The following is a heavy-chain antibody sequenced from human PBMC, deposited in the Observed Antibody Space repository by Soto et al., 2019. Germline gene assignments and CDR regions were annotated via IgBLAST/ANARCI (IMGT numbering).Heavy chain of an antibody. D-gene: IGHD6-13*01. V-gene: IGHV5-51*01. CDR3: ARSPGIAAAADKRYFDY. CDR2: IYPGDSDT. CDR1: GYSFTSYW. Sequence: GESLKISCKGSGYSFTSYWIGWVRQMPGKGLEWMGIIYPGDSDTRYSPSFQGQVTISADKSISTAYLQWSGLKASDTAMYYCARSPGIAAAADKRYFDYWGQGTLVTVSS. J-gene: IGHJ4*02.